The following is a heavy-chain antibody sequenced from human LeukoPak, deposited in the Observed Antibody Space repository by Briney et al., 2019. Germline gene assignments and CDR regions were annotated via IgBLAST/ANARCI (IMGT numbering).Heavy chain of an antibody. CDR2: ISYDGSNK. CDR3: ANLLRWEPY. D-gene: IGHD4-23*01. V-gene: IGHV3-30*18. Sequence: PGGSLRLSCAASGFTFSSYGMHWVRQAPGKGLEWVAVISYDGSNKYYADSVKGRFTFSRDNSKNTLYLQMNSLRAEDTAVYYCANLLRWEPYWGQGTLVTVSS. CDR1: GFTFSSYG. J-gene: IGHJ4*02.